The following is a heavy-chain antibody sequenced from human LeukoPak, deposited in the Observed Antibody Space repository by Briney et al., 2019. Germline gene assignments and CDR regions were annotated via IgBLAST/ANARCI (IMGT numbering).Heavy chain of an antibody. CDR3: AKRGSYNSDFFDY. CDR1: GFTFTNAW. Sequence: PGGSLRLSCVDSGFTFTNAWMSWVRQAPGKGLVWVSAVSGSGGSTYYADSVKGRFTISRDNPKNTLYLQMNSLRAGDTAVYYCAKRGSYNSDFFDYWGQGTLVTVSS. J-gene: IGHJ4*02. CDR2: VSGSGGST. D-gene: IGHD1-26*01. V-gene: IGHV3-23*01.